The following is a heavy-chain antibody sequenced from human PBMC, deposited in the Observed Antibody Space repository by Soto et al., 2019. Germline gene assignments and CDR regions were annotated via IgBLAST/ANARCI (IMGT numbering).Heavy chain of an antibody. Sequence: SETLSLTCTVSGGSVSSGSYYWSWIRQPPGKGLEWIGYIYYSGGTNYNPSLKSRVTISVDTSKNQFSLKLSSVTAADTAVYYCARGHYDFWSGYYIGEDTLRYYFDYWGQGTLVTVSS. CDR1: GGSVSSGSYY. D-gene: IGHD3-3*01. V-gene: IGHV4-61*01. CDR2: IYYSGGT. J-gene: IGHJ4*02. CDR3: ARGHYDFWSGYYIGEDTLRYYFDY.